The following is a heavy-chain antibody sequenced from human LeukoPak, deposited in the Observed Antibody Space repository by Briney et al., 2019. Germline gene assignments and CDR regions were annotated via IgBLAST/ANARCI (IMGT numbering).Heavy chain of an antibody. CDR1: GFTFRSYA. CDR3: AKDRHSSSWYVGFYFDY. Sequence: GGSLRLSCAASGFTFRSYAMNWVRQAPGKGLEWVSAISGSGGSTYYADSVKGRFTISRDNSKNTLYLQMNSLRAEDTAVYYCAKDRHSSSWYVGFYFDYWGQGTLVTVSS. CDR2: ISGSGGST. J-gene: IGHJ4*02. V-gene: IGHV3-23*01. D-gene: IGHD6-13*01.